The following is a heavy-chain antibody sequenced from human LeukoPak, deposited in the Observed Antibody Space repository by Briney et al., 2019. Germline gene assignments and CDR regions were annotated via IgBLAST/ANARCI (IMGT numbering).Heavy chain of an antibody. J-gene: IGHJ6*02. CDR3: ARNASAAGMIYYYGMDV. D-gene: IGHD6-13*01. V-gene: IGHV4-39*01. Sequence: PSETLSLTCTVSGGSISSSSYYWGWIRQPPGKGLEWIGSIYYSGSTYYNPSLNSRVTISVDTSKNQFSLKLSSVTAADTAVHYCARNASAAGMIYYYGMDVWGQGTTVTVSS. CDR1: GGSISSSSYY. CDR2: IYYSGST.